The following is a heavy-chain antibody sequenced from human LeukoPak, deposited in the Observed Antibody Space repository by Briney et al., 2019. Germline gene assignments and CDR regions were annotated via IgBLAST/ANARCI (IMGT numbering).Heavy chain of an antibody. CDR1: GFTFSSYS. V-gene: IGHV3-53*01. D-gene: IGHD3-22*01. J-gene: IGHJ6*03. Sequence: PGRSLRLSCAASGFTFSSYSMNWVRQAPGKGLEWVSVIYSGGTTYYADSVKGRFTISRDNSKNTVYLQMNSLRVDDTAVYYCARGGGSGYYAAEYYMDVWGKGTTVTISS. CDR2: IYSGGTT. CDR3: ARGGGSGYYAAEYYMDV.